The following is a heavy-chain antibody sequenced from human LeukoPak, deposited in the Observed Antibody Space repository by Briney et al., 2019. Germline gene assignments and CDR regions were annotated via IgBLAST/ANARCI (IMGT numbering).Heavy chain of an antibody. CDR1: GGSISSYY. D-gene: IGHD3-22*01. J-gene: IGHJ3*02. V-gene: IGHV4-59*12. Sequence: SETLSLTCTVSGGSISSYYWSWIRQPPGKGLEWIGYIYYSGSTNYNPSLKSRVTISVDTSKNQFSLKLSSVTAADTAVYYCARDRFYYYDSSGYSRAFDIWGQGTMVTVSS. CDR2: IYYSGST. CDR3: ARDRFYYYDSSGYSRAFDI.